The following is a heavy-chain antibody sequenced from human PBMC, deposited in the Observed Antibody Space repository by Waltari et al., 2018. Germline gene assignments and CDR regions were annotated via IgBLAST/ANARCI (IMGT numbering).Heavy chain of an antibody. D-gene: IGHD1-26*01. CDR1: GGTFSTYT. Sequence: QVQLIQSGAEVKRPGSSVRVSCKVSGGTFSTYTLSWVRQAPGQGLEWMGGIIPIFDKSNYVQRFKDRVTFTADESTSTTYMELSSLKSDDTAVYYCARDGNHGAFEVWGQGTMVTVSS. J-gene: IGHJ3*01. CDR3: ARDGNHGAFEV. CDR2: IIPIFDKS. V-gene: IGHV1-69*12.